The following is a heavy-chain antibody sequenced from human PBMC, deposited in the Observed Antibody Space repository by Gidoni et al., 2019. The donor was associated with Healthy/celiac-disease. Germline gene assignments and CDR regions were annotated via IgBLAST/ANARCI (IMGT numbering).Heavy chain of an antibody. CDR2: IDWDDDK. Sequence: QVPFRASGPPLLKPPQPLPLPSPFPGFSLSPSGMCVSWIRQPPGKALEWLALIDWDDDKYYSTSLKTRLTISKDTSKNQVVLTMTNMDPVDTATYYCARIVSSYYYYYMDVWGKGTTVTVSS. CDR3: ARIVSSYYYYYMDV. V-gene: IGHV2-70*01. D-gene: IGHD6-6*01. J-gene: IGHJ6*03. CDR1: GFSLSPSGMC.